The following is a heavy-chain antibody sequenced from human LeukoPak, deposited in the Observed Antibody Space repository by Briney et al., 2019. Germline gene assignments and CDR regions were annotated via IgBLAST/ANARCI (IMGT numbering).Heavy chain of an antibody. D-gene: IGHD6-13*01. Sequence: PSETLSLTCTVSGGSISSRSYYWGWIRQPPGKGLEWIGSIFYSGSTYYNAPLKSRVTMSVDTSKNQFSLKVRSVTAADTAVYYCARVRAAAVPYYFDYWGQGTLVTVSS. V-gene: IGHV4-39*07. CDR1: GGSISSRSYY. CDR3: ARVRAAAVPYYFDY. J-gene: IGHJ4*02. CDR2: IFYSGST.